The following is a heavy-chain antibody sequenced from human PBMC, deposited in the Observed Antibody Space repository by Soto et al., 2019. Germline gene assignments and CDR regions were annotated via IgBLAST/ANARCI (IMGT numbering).Heavy chain of an antibody. Sequence: LSLTCAVSGYSISSGYYWGWIRQPPGKGLEWIGSIYHSGSTYYNPSLKSRVTISVDTSKNQFSLKLSSVTAADTAVYYCARSETAARMYYDFWSGYPPKNYYYGMDVWGQGTTVTVSS. D-gene: IGHD3-3*01. CDR3: ARSETAARMYYDFWSGYPPKNYYYGMDV. J-gene: IGHJ6*02. CDR2: IYHSGST. V-gene: IGHV4-38-2*01. CDR1: GYSISSGYY.